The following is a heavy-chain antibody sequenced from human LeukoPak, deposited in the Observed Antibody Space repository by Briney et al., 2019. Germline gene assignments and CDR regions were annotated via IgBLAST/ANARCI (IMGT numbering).Heavy chain of an antibody. CDR3: ATAYYDFWSLDY. D-gene: IGHD3-3*01. J-gene: IGHJ4*02. V-gene: IGHV4-39*01. CDR1: GGSISSSSYY. CDR2: IYYSGST. Sequence: SETLSLTCTVSGGSISSSSYYWGWIRQPPGQGLEWIGSIYYSGSTYYNPSLKSRVTISVDTSKNQFSLKLSSVTAADTAVYYCATAYYDFWSLDYWGQGTLVTVSS.